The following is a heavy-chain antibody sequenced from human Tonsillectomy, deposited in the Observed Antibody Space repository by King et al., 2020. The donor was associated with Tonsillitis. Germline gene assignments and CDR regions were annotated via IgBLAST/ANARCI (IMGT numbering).Heavy chain of an antibody. Sequence: VQLVESGGGVVQPGRSLRLSCAASGFTFSTYGMHWVRQAPGKGLEWVAVISHDGGNKYYEDSVKGRFTISRDKAKNTLYLQMNSLRAEDTAVYYCAKVGPYDFLSVHDYWGQGTLVPVSS. CDR1: GFTFSTYG. D-gene: IGHD3-3*01. CDR2: ISHDGGNK. V-gene: IGHV3-30*18. J-gene: IGHJ4*02. CDR3: AKVGPYDFLSVHDY.